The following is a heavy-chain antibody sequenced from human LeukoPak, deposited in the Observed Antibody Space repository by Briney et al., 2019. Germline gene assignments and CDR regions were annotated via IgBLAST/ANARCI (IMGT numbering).Heavy chain of an antibody. Sequence: SETLSLTCTVSGGSIGSNAYYWSWVRQPAGKGLEWIGRIYTSGSTNYNPSLKSRVTISVDTSKNQFSLKLNSVTAADTAMYYCARGGTGGFDRWGQGTLVTVSS. CDR1: GGSIGSNAYY. V-gene: IGHV4-61*02. J-gene: IGHJ5*02. CDR2: IYTSGST. D-gene: IGHD3/OR15-3a*01. CDR3: ARGGTGGFDR.